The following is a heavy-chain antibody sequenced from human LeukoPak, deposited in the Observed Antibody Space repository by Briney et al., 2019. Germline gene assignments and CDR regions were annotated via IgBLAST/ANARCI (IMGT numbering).Heavy chain of an antibody. CDR2: ISSSTGYT. J-gene: IGHJ4*02. CDR3: VMRRGFDY. V-gene: IGHV3-11*03. Sequence: PGGSLRLSCAASGFTFSDYYTSWIRQAPGQGLEWVSYISSSTGYTSYGASVKGRFTISRDNSRNTLYLQMNSLRAEDTAVYYCVMRRGFDYWGQGTLVSVSS. D-gene: IGHD3-10*01. CDR1: GFTFSDYY.